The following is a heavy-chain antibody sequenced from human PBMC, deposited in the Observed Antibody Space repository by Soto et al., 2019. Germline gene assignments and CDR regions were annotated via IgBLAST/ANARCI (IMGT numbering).Heavy chain of an antibody. CDR2: ISGSGGST. V-gene: IGHV3-23*01. Sequence: GGSLRLSCAASGFTFSSYAMGWVRQAPGKGLEWVSAISGSGGSTYYADSVKGRFTISRDNSKNTLYLQMNSLRAEDTAVYYCAKDLGYSSSWYRDDAFDIWGQGTMVTVSS. D-gene: IGHD6-13*01. CDR1: GFTFSSYA. J-gene: IGHJ3*02. CDR3: AKDLGYSSSWYRDDAFDI.